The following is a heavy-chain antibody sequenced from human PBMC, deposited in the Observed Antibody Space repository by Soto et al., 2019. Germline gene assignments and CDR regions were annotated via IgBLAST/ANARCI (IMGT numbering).Heavy chain of an antibody. CDR3: ERDNAQWMVKD. CDR2: ISTYNGNT. CDR1: GYTFTSYG. Sequence: QVKLVQSGAAVKKPGASVKVSCKTSGYTFTSYGISWVRQAPGQGLEWIGWISTYNGNTNHARRLQGRGSMTTDTSIRTAYMALGSLRSDDTALYYCERDNAQWMVKDWGQCTLLTGSS. D-gene: IGHD6-19*01. V-gene: IGHV1-18*01. J-gene: IGHJ1*01.